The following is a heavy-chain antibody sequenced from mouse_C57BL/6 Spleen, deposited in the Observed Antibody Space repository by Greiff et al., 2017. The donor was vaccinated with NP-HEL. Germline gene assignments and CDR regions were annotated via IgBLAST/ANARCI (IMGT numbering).Heavy chain of an antibody. CDR2: IDPSDSYT. D-gene: IGHD2-1*01. CDR1: GYTFTSYW. J-gene: IGHJ2*01. CDR3: AHYGNYYFDY. Sequence: QVQLKQPGAELVKPGASVKLSCKASGYTFTSYWMQWVKQRPGQGLEWIGEIDPSDSYTNYHQKFKGKATLTVDTSSSTAYMQLSSLTSEDSAVYYCAHYGNYYFDYWGQGTTLTVSS. V-gene: IGHV1-50*01.